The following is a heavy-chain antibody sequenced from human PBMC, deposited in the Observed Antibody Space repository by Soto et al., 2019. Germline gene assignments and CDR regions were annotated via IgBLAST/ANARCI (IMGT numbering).Heavy chain of an antibody. Sequence: SETLSLTCSVSGGSISRAYYWSWIRQPPGKGLEWIGSFYYNGSTIYNPSLKSRVTISADTSKNEFSLKLSSVAAADTAIYYCARGRGYGGYALGFWGQGTLVTVSS. D-gene: IGHD5-12*01. CDR2: FYYNGST. J-gene: IGHJ4*02. CDR1: GGSISRAYY. V-gene: IGHV4-59*01. CDR3: ARGRGYGGYALGF.